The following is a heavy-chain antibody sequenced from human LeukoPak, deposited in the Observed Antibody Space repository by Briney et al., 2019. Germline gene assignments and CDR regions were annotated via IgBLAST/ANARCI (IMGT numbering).Heavy chain of an antibody. CDR1: GFTFSSYE. CDR2: ISSSGSTI. D-gene: IGHD1-26*01. V-gene: IGHV3-48*03. J-gene: IGHJ6*02. CDR3: ARESGMASLRDYYGMDV. Sequence: GGSLRLSCAASGFTFSSYEMNWVRQAPGKGLEWVSYISSSGSTIYYADSVKGRFTISRDNAKNSLYLQMNSLRAEDTAVYYCARESGMASLRDYYGMDVWGQGTTVTVSS.